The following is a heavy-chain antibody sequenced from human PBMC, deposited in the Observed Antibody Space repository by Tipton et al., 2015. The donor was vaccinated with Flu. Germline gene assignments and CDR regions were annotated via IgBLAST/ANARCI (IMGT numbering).Heavy chain of an antibody. J-gene: IGHJ4*02. CDR1: GFTLGDYA. D-gene: IGHD3-10*01. V-gene: IGHV3-49*04. CDR3: ARAWRENYDWGSYNF. Sequence: SLRLSCITSGFTLGDYALSWVRQAPGKGLEWVGITRSMSYSGATDYAASVKGRFTISRDDSQSIVYLQMDGLNVEDTAIYYCARAWRENYDWGSYNFWGQGTLVTVSS. CDR2: TRSMSYSGAT.